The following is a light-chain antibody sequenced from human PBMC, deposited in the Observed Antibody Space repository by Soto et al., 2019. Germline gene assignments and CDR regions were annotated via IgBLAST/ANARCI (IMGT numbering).Light chain of an antibody. V-gene: IGKV3-15*01. CDR2: DTS. J-gene: IGKJ5*01. Sequence: EIVMTQSPATLSVSPGERATLSCRASQSVTSNLAWYQQKPGQAPRLLIYDTSTRATGIPARFSGSGSGTEFTLTINSLQSADFAVYYCQQYGSSPRPFGQGTRLEIK. CDR1: QSVTSN. CDR3: QQYGSSPRP.